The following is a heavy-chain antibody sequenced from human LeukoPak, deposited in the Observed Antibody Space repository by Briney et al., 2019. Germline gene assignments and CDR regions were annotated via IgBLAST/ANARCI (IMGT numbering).Heavy chain of an antibody. D-gene: IGHD5-24*01. V-gene: IGHV3-30*09. CDR2: ISSDGSNK. CDR3: ARRSRDGWYFDY. J-gene: IGHJ4*02. CDR1: KFTFNNYA. Sequence: PGGSLRLSCAASKFTFNNYAMHWVRQAPGEGLEWVSIISSDGSNKYYADSVKGRFAISRDNSNNTLYLQMNSLRAEDTAVYYCARRSRDGWYFDYWGQGTLVTVSS.